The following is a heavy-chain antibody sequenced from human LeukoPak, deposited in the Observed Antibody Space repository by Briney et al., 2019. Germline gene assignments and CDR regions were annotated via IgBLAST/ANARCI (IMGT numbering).Heavy chain of an antibody. V-gene: IGHV3-30*04. Sequence: GGSLRLSCAAFGFIFSDYAMHWVRQAPGKGLEWVAIISHDGSNKYHADSVKGRFTISRDNSKNTLYLQMNSLIDEDTAVYLCARDFGGLRWNYYFDYWGQGTLVTVSS. CDR1: GFIFSDYA. D-gene: IGHD4-23*01. J-gene: IGHJ4*02. CDR2: ISHDGSNK. CDR3: ARDFGGLRWNYYFDY.